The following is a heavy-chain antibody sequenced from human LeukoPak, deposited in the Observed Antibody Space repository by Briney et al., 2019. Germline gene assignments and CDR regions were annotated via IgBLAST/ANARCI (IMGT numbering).Heavy chain of an antibody. V-gene: IGHV3-30*04. Sequence: PGGSLRLSCAASGFTFSSYAMHWVRQAPGKGLEWVAVISYDGSNKYYADSVKGRFTISRDNAKNSLYLQMNSLRAEDTAVYYCARDQSGIVATITFDYWGQGILVTVSS. CDR2: ISYDGSNK. CDR3: ARDQSGIVATITFDY. CDR1: GFTFSSYA. D-gene: IGHD5-12*01. J-gene: IGHJ4*02.